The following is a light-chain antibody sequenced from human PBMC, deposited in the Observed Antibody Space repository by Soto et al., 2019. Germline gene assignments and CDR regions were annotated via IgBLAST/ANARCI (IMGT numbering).Light chain of an antibody. CDR2: DVT. Sequence: QSALTQPRSVSGSPTQSVTISCTGTSSDVGGYDYVSWYQQHPGKAPKLIIYDVTNRPSGIPDRFSASKSGNTASLTISGLQADYEADYYCCSYAGSSTRVFGTGTKVTVL. J-gene: IGLJ1*01. V-gene: IGLV2-11*01. CDR3: CSYAGSSTRV. CDR1: SSDVGGYDY.